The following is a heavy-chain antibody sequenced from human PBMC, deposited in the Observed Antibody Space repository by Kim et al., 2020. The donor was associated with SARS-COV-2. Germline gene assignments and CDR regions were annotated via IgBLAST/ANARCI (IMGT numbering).Heavy chain of an antibody. CDR2: ISGSGGST. CDR1: GFTFSSYA. J-gene: IGHJ2*01. Sequence: GGSLRLSCAASGFTFSSYAMSWVRQAPAKGLEWVSAISGSGGSTYYADSVKGRFTISRDNSKNTLYLQMNSLRAEDTAVYYCAKVGTAMARGYWYFDLWGRGTLVTVSS. D-gene: IGHD5-18*01. CDR3: AKVGTAMARGYWYFDL. V-gene: IGHV3-23*01.